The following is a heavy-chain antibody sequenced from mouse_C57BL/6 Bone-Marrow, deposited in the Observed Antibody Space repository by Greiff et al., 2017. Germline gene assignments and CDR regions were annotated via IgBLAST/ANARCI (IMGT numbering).Heavy chain of an antibody. D-gene: IGHD2-10*01. V-gene: IGHV5-6*01. Sequence: EVQRVESGGDLVKPGGSLKLSCAASGFTFSSYGMSWVRQTPDKRLEWVATISSGGSYTYYPDSVKGRFTISRDNAKNTLYLQMSSLKSEDTAMYYCARHPSYSYYFDYWGQGTTLTVSS. CDR1: GFTFSSYG. CDR2: ISSGGSYT. CDR3: ARHPSYSYYFDY. J-gene: IGHJ2*01.